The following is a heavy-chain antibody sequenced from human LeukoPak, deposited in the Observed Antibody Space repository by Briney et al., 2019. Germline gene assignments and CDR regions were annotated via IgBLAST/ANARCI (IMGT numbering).Heavy chain of an antibody. D-gene: IGHD3-10*02. CDR3: ARVINVPKFIDS. V-gene: IGHV4-38-2*01. J-gene: IGHJ4*02. CDR1: GSSFYDPYY. CDR2: VFQGGRT. Sequence: PSETLSLACAVSGSSFYDPYYWAWLCQAPGRGLEWIGTVFQGGRTFYNPSLESRVTISQDMSNTRFFLNLTSMTAADTALYFCARVINVPKFIDSWGQGTLVTVSS.